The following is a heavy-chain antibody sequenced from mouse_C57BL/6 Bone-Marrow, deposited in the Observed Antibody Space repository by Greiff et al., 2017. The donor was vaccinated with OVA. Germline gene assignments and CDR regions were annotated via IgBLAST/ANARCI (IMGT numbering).Heavy chain of an antibody. Sequence: EVKLVESGGGLVKPGGSLKLSCAASGFTFSSYAMSWVRQTPEKRLEWVATISDGGSYTYYPDNVKGRFTISRDNAKNNLYLQMSHLKSEDTAMYYCSTVVAPFDYWGQGTTLTVSS. CDR1: GFTFSSYA. CDR3: STVVAPFDY. D-gene: IGHD1-1*01. V-gene: IGHV5-4*03. CDR2: ISDGGSYT. J-gene: IGHJ2*01.